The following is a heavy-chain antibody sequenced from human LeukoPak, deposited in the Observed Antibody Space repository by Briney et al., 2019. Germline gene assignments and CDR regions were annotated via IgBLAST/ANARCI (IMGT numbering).Heavy chain of an antibody. J-gene: IGHJ6*02. D-gene: IGHD2-15*01. V-gene: IGHV3-48*04. Sequence: GGSLRLSCAASGFTFSSYWMSWVRQAPGKGLEWVSYISSSGSTIYYADSVKGRFTISRDNAKNSLYLQMNSLRAEDTAVYYCARDAPRDVVVVAATGDYYGMDVWGQGTTVTVSS. CDR2: ISSSGSTI. CDR3: ARDAPRDVVVVAATGDYYGMDV. CDR1: GFTFSSYW.